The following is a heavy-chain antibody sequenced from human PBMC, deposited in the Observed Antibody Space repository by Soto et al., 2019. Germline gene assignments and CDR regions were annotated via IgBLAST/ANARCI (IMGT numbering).Heavy chain of an antibody. Sequence: ASVKVSCKASGYTFTSYVISWVRQAPGQGLEWMGWISAYNGNTNYAQKLQGRVTMTTDTSTSTAYMELRSLRSDDTAVYYCARDHCSGGSCYLNWFDPWGQGTLVTVSS. CDR2: ISAYNGNT. V-gene: IGHV1-18*01. CDR1: GYTFTSYV. J-gene: IGHJ5*02. CDR3: ARDHCSGGSCYLNWFDP. D-gene: IGHD2-15*01.